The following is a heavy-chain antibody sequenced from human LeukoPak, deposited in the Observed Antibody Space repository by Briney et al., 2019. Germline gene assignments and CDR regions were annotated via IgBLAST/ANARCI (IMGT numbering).Heavy chain of an antibody. D-gene: IGHD3-10*01. CDR3: AKTMVRGVPTEYYFDY. CDR1: GFTFDDYA. Sequence: GGSRRLSCAASGFTFDDYAMHWVRQAPGKGLEWVSLISWDGGSTYYADSVKGRFTISRDNSKNSLYLQMNSLRAEDTALYYCAKTMVRGVPTEYYFDYWGQGTLVTVSS. CDR2: ISWDGGST. J-gene: IGHJ4*02. V-gene: IGHV3-43D*03.